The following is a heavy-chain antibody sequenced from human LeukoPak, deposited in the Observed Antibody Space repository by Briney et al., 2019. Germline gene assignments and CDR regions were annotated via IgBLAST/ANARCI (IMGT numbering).Heavy chain of an antibody. V-gene: IGHV1-46*01. D-gene: IGHD3-3*01. CDR3: ARPSSYYDFWSGYYRGLYYYYGMDV. Sequence: ASVKVSCKASGYTFTSYYMHWVRQAPGQGLEWMGIINPSGGSTSYAQKFQGRVTMTRDTSTSTVYMELSSLRSEDTAVYYCARPSSYYDFWSGYYRGLYYYYGMDVWGQGTTVTVSS. J-gene: IGHJ6*02. CDR2: INPSGGST. CDR1: GYTFTSYY.